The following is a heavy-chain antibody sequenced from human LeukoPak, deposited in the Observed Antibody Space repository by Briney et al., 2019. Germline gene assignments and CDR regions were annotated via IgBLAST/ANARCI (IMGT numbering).Heavy chain of an antibody. CDR2: INSDGSST. J-gene: IGHJ3*02. CDR3: ARDRGGSAFDI. Sequence: GGSLRLSCAPSGFTFRSYWMHWVRQAPGKGLVWVSRINSDGSSTSYADSVKGRFTISRDNAKNTLYLQMNNLRAEDTAVYHCARDRGGSAFDILGQGTMVTVSS. V-gene: IGHV3-74*01. CDR1: GFTFRSYW. D-gene: IGHD3-10*01.